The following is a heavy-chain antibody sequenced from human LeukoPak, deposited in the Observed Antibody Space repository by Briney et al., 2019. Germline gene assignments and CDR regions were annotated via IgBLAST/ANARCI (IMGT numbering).Heavy chain of an antibody. J-gene: IGHJ5*02. CDR1: GGTFSSYA. CDR2: IIPIFGTA. CDR3: AREVDDSSGYYSP. V-gene: IGHV1-69*05. D-gene: IGHD3-22*01. Sequence: GASVKVSCXASGGTFSSYAISWVRLARGQGLEWMGRIIPIFGTANYAQKFQGRVTITTDESTSTAYMELSSLRSEDTAVYYCAREVDDSSGYYSPWGQGTLVTVSS.